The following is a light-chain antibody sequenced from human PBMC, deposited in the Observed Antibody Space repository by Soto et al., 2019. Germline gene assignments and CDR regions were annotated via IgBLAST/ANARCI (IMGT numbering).Light chain of an antibody. J-gene: IGKJ4*02. CDR1: QGIGGT. CDR2: DTS. CDR3: QQYYSPPLT. V-gene: IGKV3-15*01. Sequence: IVMTHSPATQSVSPGEGATLACRASQGIGGTLAWYQQKPGQTPRLLIYDTSTRATGVPARFSGSGSGTVFTLTISSLQAEDVAVYYCQQYYSPPLTFGRGTKVDIK.